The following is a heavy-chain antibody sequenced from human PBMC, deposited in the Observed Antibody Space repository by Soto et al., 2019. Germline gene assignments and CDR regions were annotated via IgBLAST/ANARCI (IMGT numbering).Heavy chain of an antibody. CDR2: MRSNGYDI. CDR3: ARDPGTGLIYAAGYMDV. CDR1: GFSVSNYG. Sequence: EMQVVESGGGLVQRGGSLRLSCVASGFSVSNYGMNWVRRVPGKGLEWLSYMRSNGYDIYYSDSVRGRVSVSRDTAENSLYLQMNNVRAEDTAVYHCARDPGTGLIYAAGYMDVWGEGTTVTVSS. J-gene: IGHJ6*03. D-gene: IGHD2-8*01. V-gene: IGHV3-48*04.